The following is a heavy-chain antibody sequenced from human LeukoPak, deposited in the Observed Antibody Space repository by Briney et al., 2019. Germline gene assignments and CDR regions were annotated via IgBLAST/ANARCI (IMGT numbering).Heavy chain of an antibody. D-gene: IGHD6-13*01. CDR1: GFTFSSYG. Sequence: GGSLRLSCAASGFTFSSYGMHWVRQAPGKGLEWGGRIKSKTDGGTTDYAAPVKGRFTISRDDSKNTLYLQMNSLKTEDTAVYYCTTGRTAAADYWGQGTLVTVSS. CDR3: TTGRTAAADY. J-gene: IGHJ4*02. V-gene: IGHV3-15*01. CDR2: IKSKTDGGTT.